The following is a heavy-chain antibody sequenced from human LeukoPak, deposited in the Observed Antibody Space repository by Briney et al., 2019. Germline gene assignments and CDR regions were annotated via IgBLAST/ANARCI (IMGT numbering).Heavy chain of an antibody. J-gene: IGHJ4*02. D-gene: IGHD3-22*01. Sequence: PGGPLRLSCAASGFTFSSYAMSWVRQAPGKGLEWVSGISGSGDNTYYADSVKGRFTISRDNSKNTLYVQVNSLGTEDTAAYYCAKGSHYDSSGSFYFDYWGQGTLVTVSS. CDR2: ISGSGDNT. CDR3: AKGSHYDSSGSFYFDY. CDR1: GFTFSSYA. V-gene: IGHV3-23*01.